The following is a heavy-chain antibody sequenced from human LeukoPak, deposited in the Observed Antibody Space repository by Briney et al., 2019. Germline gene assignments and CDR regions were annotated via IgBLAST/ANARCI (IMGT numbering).Heavy chain of an antibody. Sequence: GGSLRLSCAASGFTFSSYWMSWVRQAPGKGLEWVSVIYSGGSTYYADSVKGRFTISRDNSKNTLYLQMNSLRAEDTAVYYCARVGSSGYYPDYFDYWGQGTLVTVSS. J-gene: IGHJ4*02. CDR3: ARVGSSGYYPDYFDY. CDR1: GFTFSSYW. V-gene: IGHV3-53*01. CDR2: IYSGGST. D-gene: IGHD3-22*01.